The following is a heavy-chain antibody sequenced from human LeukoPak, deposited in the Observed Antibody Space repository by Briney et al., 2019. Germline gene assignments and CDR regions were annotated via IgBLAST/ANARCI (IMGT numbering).Heavy chain of an antibody. Sequence: GGSLRLSCAASGFTFSSYSMNWVRQAPGKGLEWVSYISSSSSTIYYADSVKGRFTISRDNAKNSLYLQMNSLRAEDTAVYYCARDRGVVVPAADYWGQGILVSVSS. CDR3: ARDRGVVVPAADY. CDR1: GFTFSSYS. CDR2: ISSSSSTI. V-gene: IGHV3-48*01. D-gene: IGHD2-2*01. J-gene: IGHJ4*02.